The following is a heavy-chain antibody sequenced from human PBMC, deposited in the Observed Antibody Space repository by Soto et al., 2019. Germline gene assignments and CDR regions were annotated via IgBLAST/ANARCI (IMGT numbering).Heavy chain of an antibody. CDR1: GFTFSSYA. V-gene: IGHV3-30-3*01. CDR3: AREAGGYRPFDP. D-gene: IGHD5-12*01. Sequence: QVQLVESGGGVVQPGRSLRLSCAASGFTFSSYAMHWVRQAPGKGLEWVAVISYDGSNKYYADSVKGRFNISRDNSKNTLYLQMNSLRAEDTAVYYCAREAGGYRPFDPWGQGNLVTVSS. CDR2: ISYDGSNK. J-gene: IGHJ5*02.